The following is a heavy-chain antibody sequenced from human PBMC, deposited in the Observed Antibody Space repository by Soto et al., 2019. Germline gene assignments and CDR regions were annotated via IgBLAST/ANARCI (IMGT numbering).Heavy chain of an antibody. Sequence: SVALSLTCTVSGGSISSGGYYWSWIRQHPGKGLEWIGYIYYSGSTYYNPSLKSRVTISVDTSKNQFSLKLSSVTAADTAVYYCARVHHIVVVPGDPINYWGQETLVT. CDR2: IYYSGST. J-gene: IGHJ4*02. CDR3: ARVHHIVVVPGDPINY. V-gene: IGHV4-31*03. CDR1: GGSISSGGYY. D-gene: IGHD2-2*01.